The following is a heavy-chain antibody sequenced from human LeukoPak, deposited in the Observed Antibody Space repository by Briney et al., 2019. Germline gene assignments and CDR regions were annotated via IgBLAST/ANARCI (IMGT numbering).Heavy chain of an antibody. D-gene: IGHD1/OR15-1a*01. V-gene: IGHV4-39*07. J-gene: IGHJ4*02. CDR3: ARSEQLAAFDY. Sequence: PSETLSLTCTVSSGSISSSDYYWGWIRQPPGKGLEWIGSIYYSGSTYYNPSLKSRVTISLDTSKNQFSLKLSSVTAADTAVYYCARSEQLAAFDYWGPGNPGHRLL. CDR2: IYYSGST. CDR1: SGSISSSDYY.